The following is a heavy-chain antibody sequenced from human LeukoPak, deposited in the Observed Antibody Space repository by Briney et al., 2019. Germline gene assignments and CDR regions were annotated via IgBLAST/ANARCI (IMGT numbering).Heavy chain of an antibody. CDR2: INSDGSST. CDR3: ARDLGGSYLFDY. D-gene: IGHD1-26*01. J-gene: IGHJ4*02. Sequence: GGSLRLSCAASGFTFSSYWMHWVRHAPGKGLVWVSRINSDGSSTSYADSVKGRFTISRDNAKNTLYLQMNSLRAEDTAVYCCARDLGGSYLFDYWGQGTLVTVSS. CDR1: GFTFSSYW. V-gene: IGHV3-74*01.